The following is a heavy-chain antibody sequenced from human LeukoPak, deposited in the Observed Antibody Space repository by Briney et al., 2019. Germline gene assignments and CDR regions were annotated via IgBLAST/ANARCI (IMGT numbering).Heavy chain of an antibody. D-gene: IGHD4-17*01. CDR1: GFTFSTYG. CDR3: VNGDNREA. Sequence: PGGSLRLSCAASGFTFSTYGMHWVRQAPGKGLEWVSSISSTSTYIYYADSVKGRFTISRDNAKNSLFLQMNSLRADDVAVYYCVNGDNREAWGQGTLVTVSS. CDR2: ISSTSTYI. J-gene: IGHJ5*02. V-gene: IGHV3-21*01.